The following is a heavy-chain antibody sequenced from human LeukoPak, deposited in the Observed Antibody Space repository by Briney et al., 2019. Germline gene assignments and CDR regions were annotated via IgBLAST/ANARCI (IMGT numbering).Heavy chain of an antibody. CDR3: ARAYSTAWSGGY. CDR2: IYPGDSNT. D-gene: IGHD6-19*01. V-gene: IGHV5-51*01. J-gene: IGHJ4*02. CDR1: GYTFTSYW. Sequence: GESLKISCKGSGYTFTSYWIAWVRQMPGKGLEWMGIIYPGDSNTRYSPSFQGQVTISVEKSINTAYLQWSSLKASDTAMYYCARAYSTAWSGGYWGQGTLLTVSS.